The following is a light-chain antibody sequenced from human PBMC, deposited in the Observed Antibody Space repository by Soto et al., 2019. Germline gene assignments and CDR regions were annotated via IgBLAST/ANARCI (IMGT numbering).Light chain of an antibody. CDR3: QSYDSSLSGYV. J-gene: IGLJ1*01. CDR1: SSDVGGYNY. V-gene: IGLV2-14*01. Sequence: QSALTQPASVSGSPGQSITISCTGTSSDVGGYNYVSWYQQHPGKAPKLMIYEVSNRPSGVSNRFSGSKSGNTASLTISGLQAEDEADYYCQSYDSSLSGYVFGPGTKVTVL. CDR2: EVS.